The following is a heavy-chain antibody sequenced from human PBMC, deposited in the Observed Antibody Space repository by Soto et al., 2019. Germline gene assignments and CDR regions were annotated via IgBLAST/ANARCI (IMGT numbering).Heavy chain of an antibody. CDR1: GFTFSSYA. V-gene: IGHV3-30-3*01. Sequence: QVQLVESGGGVVQPVRSLRLSCAASGFTFSSYAMHWVRQAPGKGLEWVAVISYDGSNKYYADSVKGRFTISRDNSKNTLYLQMNSLRAEDTAVYYCARGRSSGWYVDYWGQGTLVTVSS. CDR2: ISYDGSNK. CDR3: ARGRSSGWYVDY. J-gene: IGHJ4*02. D-gene: IGHD6-19*01.